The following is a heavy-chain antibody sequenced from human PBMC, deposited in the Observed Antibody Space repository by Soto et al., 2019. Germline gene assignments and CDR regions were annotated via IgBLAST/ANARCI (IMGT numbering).Heavy chain of an antibody. CDR3: AKGNVSGCDWLGVGDASDI. J-gene: IGHJ3*02. Sequence: QVQLVESGGGVVQPGRSLRLSCAASGFTFSSYGMHWVRQAPGKGLEWVAVISYDGSNKYYADSVKGRLTISRDNSKNTMYLQMSSLRGEDTAVYYCAKGNVSGCDWLGVGDASDIWGQGTMVTVSS. CDR2: ISYDGSNK. V-gene: IGHV3-30*18. D-gene: IGHD5-12*01. CDR1: GFTFSSYG.